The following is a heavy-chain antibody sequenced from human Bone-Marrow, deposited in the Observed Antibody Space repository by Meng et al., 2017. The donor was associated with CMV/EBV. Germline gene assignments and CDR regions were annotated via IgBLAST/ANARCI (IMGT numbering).Heavy chain of an antibody. CDR2: IKSKTEGGTT. D-gene: IGHD5-18*01. V-gene: IGHV3-15*01. CDR3: TSLRGDTAMVTS. Sequence: GESLKISCAASGFTFSSYSMNWVRQAPGKGLEWVGRIKSKTEGGTTDYAAPVKGRFIISRDDSRNTLYLQMNSLKTEDTAVYYCTSLRGDTAMVTSWGQGTLVTVSS. J-gene: IGHJ5*02. CDR1: GFTFSSYS.